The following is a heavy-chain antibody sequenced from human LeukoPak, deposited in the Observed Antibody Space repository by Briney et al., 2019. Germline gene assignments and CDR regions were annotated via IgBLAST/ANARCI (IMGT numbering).Heavy chain of an antibody. CDR2: IYPGDSDT. V-gene: IGHV5-51*01. CDR1: GYIFTSYW. J-gene: IGHJ4*02. Sequence: ESLKISCTGSGYIFTSYWIGWVRQMPGKGLEWMGIIYPGDSDTRYSPSFQGQVTISADKSIRTAYLQWSRLQASDTAMYYCARQASAGYSYGLDYWGQGTLVTVSS. CDR3: ARQASAGYSYGLDY. D-gene: IGHD5-18*01.